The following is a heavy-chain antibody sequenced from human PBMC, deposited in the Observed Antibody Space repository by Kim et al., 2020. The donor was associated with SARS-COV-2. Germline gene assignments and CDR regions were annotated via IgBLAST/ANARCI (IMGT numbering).Heavy chain of an antibody. J-gene: IGHJ5*02. CDR3: ARLHDYVWGSYRYCWFDP. CDR1: GGSISSYY. D-gene: IGHD3-16*02. V-gene: IGHV4-59*13. Sequence: SETLSLTCTVSGGSISSYYWSWIRQPPGKGLEWIGYIYYSGSTNYNPSLKSRVTISVDTSKNQFSLKLSSVTAADTAVYYCARLHDYVWGSYRYCWFDPWGQGTLVTVSS. CDR2: IYYSGST.